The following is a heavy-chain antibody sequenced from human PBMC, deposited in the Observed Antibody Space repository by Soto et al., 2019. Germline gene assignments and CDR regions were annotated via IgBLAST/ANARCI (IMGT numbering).Heavy chain of an antibody. CDR2: IKEDGSEK. CDR3: ARDCSGGSCQY. CDR1: GFTLSYYW. J-gene: IGHJ4*02. Sequence: EVQVMESGGGLVQPGGSLRLSCAASGFTLSYYWMSWVRQAPGKGLEWVANIKEDGSEKYYVDSVKGRFTISRDNAQNSVFLQMNSLRVEDTAIYYCARDCSGGSCQYWGQGTLVTVSS. D-gene: IGHD2-15*01. V-gene: IGHV3-7*01.